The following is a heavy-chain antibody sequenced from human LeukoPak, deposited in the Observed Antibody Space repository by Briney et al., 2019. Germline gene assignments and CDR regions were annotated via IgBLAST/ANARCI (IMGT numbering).Heavy chain of an antibody. Sequence: GGSLRLSCAASGFTFSSYAMHWVRQAPGKGLEYVSAISSNGGSTYYANSVKGRFTISRDNSKNTLYLQMGSLRAEDMAVYYCARESEGSSGQYYFDYWGQGTLVTVSS. D-gene: IGHD6-19*01. V-gene: IGHV3-64*01. CDR2: ISSNGGST. J-gene: IGHJ4*02. CDR3: ARESEGSSGQYYFDY. CDR1: GFTFSSYA.